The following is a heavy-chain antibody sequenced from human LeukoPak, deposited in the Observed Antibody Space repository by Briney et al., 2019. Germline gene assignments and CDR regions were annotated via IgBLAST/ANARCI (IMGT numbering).Heavy chain of an antibody. J-gene: IGHJ4*02. CDR3: ARVDGIAVADY. D-gene: IGHD6-19*01. CDR2: INHSGST. V-gene: IGHV4-39*07. CDR1: GGSVTSGSYY. Sequence: SETLSLTCTVSGGSVTSGSYYWSWIRQPPGKGLEWIGEINHSGSTNYNPSLKSRVTISVDTSKNQFSLKLSSVTAADTAVYYCARVDGIAVADYWGQGTLVTVSS.